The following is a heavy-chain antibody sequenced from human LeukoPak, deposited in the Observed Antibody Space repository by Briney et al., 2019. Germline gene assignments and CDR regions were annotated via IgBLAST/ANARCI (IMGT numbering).Heavy chain of an antibody. CDR2: ICSSSSYI. CDR3: ARVGSSGYFVLDAFDI. V-gene: IGHV3-21*01. D-gene: IGHD3-22*01. J-gene: IGHJ3*02. CDR1: GFTFSSYS. Sequence: GGSLRLSCAASGFTFSSYSMNWVCQAPGKGVEWVSCICSSSSYIYYAESVRGGFTISRDNARNSLYMQMNSLRAEDTAVYYCARVGSSGYFVLDAFDIWGQGTMVTVSS.